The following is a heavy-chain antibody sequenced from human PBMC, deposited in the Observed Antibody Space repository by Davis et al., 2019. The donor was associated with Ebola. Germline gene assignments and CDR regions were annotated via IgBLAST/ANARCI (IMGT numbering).Heavy chain of an antibody. CDR3: FGVVIMGPHYFDY. D-gene: IGHD3-3*01. Sequence: GESLKISCAASGFTFRNYAMDWVRQAPGKGLEWVAVIAYDGSTQYYGDSVKGRFTISRDNSKNMVYLQMNSLRSEDTAVYYCFGVVIMGPHYFDYWGQGTLVTVSS. V-gene: IGHV3-30-3*01. CDR1: GFTFRNYA. CDR2: IAYDGSTQ. J-gene: IGHJ4*02.